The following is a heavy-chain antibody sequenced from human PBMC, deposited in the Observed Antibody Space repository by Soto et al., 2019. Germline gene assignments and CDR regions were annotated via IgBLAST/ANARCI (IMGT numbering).Heavy chain of an antibody. CDR1: GGSISSGGYS. Sequence: SETLSLTCAVSGGSISSGGYSWSWIRQPPGKGLEWIGYIYHSGSTYYNPSLKSRVTISVDRSKNQFSLKLSSVTAADTAVYYCARGYNWNYGFYFDYWGQGTLVTVSS. CDR3: ARGYNWNYGFYFDY. J-gene: IGHJ4*02. D-gene: IGHD1-7*01. V-gene: IGHV4-30-2*01. CDR2: IYHSGST.